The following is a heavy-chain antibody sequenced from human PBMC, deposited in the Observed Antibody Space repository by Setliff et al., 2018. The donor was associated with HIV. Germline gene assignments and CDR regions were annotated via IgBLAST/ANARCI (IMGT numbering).Heavy chain of an antibody. J-gene: IGHJ4*02. D-gene: IGHD1-26*01. CDR3: ARGVPLLPPRN. CDR1: GGSFSGYH. V-gene: IGHV4-34*01. CDR2: INHTGNT. Sequence: SETLSLTCAVYGGSFSGYHWNWIRQFPGKGLEWIGEINHTGNTQYNPSLKSRVTMSEETSKNQFSLKLSSVTAADTAVYYCARGVPLLPPRNWGQGALVTV.